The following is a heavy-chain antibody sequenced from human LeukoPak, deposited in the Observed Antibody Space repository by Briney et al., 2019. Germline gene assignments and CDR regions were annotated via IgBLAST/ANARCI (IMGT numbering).Heavy chain of an antibody. D-gene: IGHD3-10*01. Sequence: PSETLSLTCTVSGGSISGNFWSWIRLPPGKGLEWIAYIHYTGTTNYNPSLKSRVTISVATSKNQFSLILSSVTAADTAVYYCARGGSGTLFDYWGQGTLVTVSS. CDR3: ARGGSGTLFDY. J-gene: IGHJ4*02. CDR2: IHYTGTT. V-gene: IGHV4-59*08. CDR1: GGSISGNF.